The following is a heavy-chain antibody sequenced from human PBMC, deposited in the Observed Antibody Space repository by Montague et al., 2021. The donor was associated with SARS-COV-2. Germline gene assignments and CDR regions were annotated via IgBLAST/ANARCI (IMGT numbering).Heavy chain of an antibody. J-gene: IGHJ4*02. D-gene: IGHD3-16*01. CDR2: IYYDGST. V-gene: IGHV4-39*01. CDR1: GDSIRGSSHY. CDR3: ARGVLPAFGGGAIDY. Sequence: SETLSLTCTVAGDSIRGSSHYWGWIRQPPGRGLEWIGSIYYDGSTYYNPSFKSRVTISVDTSKTQFSLKLSSVTAADTAVYYCARGVLPAFGGGAIDYWGQGTLVTVSS.